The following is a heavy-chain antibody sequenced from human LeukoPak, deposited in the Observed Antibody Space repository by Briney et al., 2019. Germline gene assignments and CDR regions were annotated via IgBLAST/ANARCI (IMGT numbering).Heavy chain of an antibody. J-gene: IGHJ4*02. CDR3: ARYSSYFDY. V-gene: IGHV3-30*01. Sequence: GGSLRLSCAASGFTFSSYAMHWVRQAPGKGLEWVAVISYDGSNKYYADSVKGRFTISRDNSKNTLYLQMNSLRAEDTAVYYCARYSSYFDYWGQGTLVTVSS. CDR2: ISYDGSNK. D-gene: IGHD2-21*01. CDR1: GFTFSSYA.